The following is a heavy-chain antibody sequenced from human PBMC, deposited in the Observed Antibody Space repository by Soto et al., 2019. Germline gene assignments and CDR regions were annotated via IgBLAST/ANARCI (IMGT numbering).Heavy chain of an antibody. V-gene: IGHV4-61*01. J-gene: IGHJ6*02. CDR2: IYYSGST. Sequence: PSETLSLTCTVSGCSVSSGSYYWSWIRQPPGKGLEWIGYIYYSGSTNYNPSLKSRVTISVDTSKNQFSLKLSSVTAADTAVYYCASSPKNYDFWSGYRPYYYGMDVWGQGTTVTVSS. CDR3: ASSPKNYDFWSGYRPYYYGMDV. CDR1: GCSVSSGSYY. D-gene: IGHD3-3*01.